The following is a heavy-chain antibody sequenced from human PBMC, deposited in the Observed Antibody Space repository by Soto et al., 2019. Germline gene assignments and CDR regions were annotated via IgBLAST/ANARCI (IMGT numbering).Heavy chain of an antibody. CDR1: GGSISSSSYY. D-gene: IGHD3-3*01. Sequence: SATLSLTCTVSGGSISSSSYYWGWIRQPPGKGLEWIGSIYYSGSTYYNPSLKSRVTISVDTSKNQFSLKLSSVTAADTAVYYCATPLRFLEWLPSDYYYYYGMDVWGQGTTVT. CDR2: IYYSGST. V-gene: IGHV4-39*01. CDR3: ATPLRFLEWLPSDYYYYYGMDV. J-gene: IGHJ6*02.